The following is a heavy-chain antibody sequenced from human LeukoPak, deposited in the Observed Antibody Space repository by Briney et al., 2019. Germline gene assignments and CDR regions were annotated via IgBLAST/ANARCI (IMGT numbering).Heavy chain of an antibody. Sequence: KPSETLSLTCTVSGGSISSYYWSWIRQPPGKGLEWIGYIYYSGSTNYNPSLKSRVTISVDTSKNQFSLKLSSVTAAGTAVYYCARDQEGYYGSGSYYTVAYWGQGTLVTVSS. D-gene: IGHD3-10*01. V-gene: IGHV4-59*01. CDR3: ARDQEGYYGSGSYYTVAY. CDR1: GGSISSYY. CDR2: IYYSGST. J-gene: IGHJ4*02.